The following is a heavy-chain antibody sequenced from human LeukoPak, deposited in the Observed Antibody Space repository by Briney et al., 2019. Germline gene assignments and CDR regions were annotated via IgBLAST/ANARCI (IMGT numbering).Heavy chain of an antibody. J-gene: IGHJ4*02. CDR3: ARVISRRNHRDYYFDY. V-gene: IGHV1-18*01. Sequence: GASVKVSCKASGYTFNTYGLTWVRQAPGQGLEWMGWISAYNGYTNFAQKLQGRVTMTRDTSLSAAYVELSSLTSEDTAVYYCARVISRRNHRDYYFDYWGQGTLVTVSS. D-gene: IGHD1-14*01. CDR1: GYTFNTYG. CDR2: ISAYNGYT.